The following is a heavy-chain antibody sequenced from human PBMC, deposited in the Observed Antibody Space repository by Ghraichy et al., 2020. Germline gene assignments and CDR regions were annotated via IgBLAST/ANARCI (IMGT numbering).Heavy chain of an antibody. J-gene: IGHJ6*04. Sequence: GGSLRLSCAASGFTFSNYFMSWVRQAPGKGLEWVANINKDETEKYYVDSVRGRFTVSRDNAKNSLYLQMNSLTGEDTAVYYCARSWFGENYGMDVWGKGTTVTVSS. CDR2: INKDETEK. D-gene: IGHD3-10*01. CDR1: GFTFSNYF. V-gene: IGHV3-7*01. CDR3: ARSWFGENYGMDV.